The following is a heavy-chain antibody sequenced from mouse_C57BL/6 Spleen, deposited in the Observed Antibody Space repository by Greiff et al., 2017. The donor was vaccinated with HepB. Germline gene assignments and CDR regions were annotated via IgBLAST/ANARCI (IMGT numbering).Heavy chain of an antibody. J-gene: IGHJ1*03. CDR1: GYTFTDYY. Sequence: QVQLKQSGAELVRPGASVKLSCKASGYTFTDYYINWVKQRPGQGLEWIARIYPGSGNTYYNEKFKGKATLTAEKSSSTAYMQLSSLTSEDSAVYFCAVYDYDGGVWGTGTTVTVSS. V-gene: IGHV1-76*01. CDR2: IYPGSGNT. D-gene: IGHD2-4*01. CDR3: AVYDYDGGV.